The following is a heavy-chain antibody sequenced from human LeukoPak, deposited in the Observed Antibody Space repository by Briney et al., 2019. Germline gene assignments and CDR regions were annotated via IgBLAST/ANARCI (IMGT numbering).Heavy chain of an antibody. CDR1: GYSFTYW. D-gene: IGHD4-17*01. Sequence: GESLKISCKASGYSFTYWIGWVRQMPGKGLEWLGGICSGDSHTKYSPSFQCRVTISADKSISTAYLQWSSLEASETAMYYCASARHGDYVWDYWGQGTLVTVSS. V-gene: IGHV5-51*01. J-gene: IGHJ4*02. CDR2: ICSGDSHT. CDR3: ASARHGDYVWDY.